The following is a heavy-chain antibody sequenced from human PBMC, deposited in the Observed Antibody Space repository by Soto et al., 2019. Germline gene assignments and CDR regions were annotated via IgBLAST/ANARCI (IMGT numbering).Heavy chain of an antibody. J-gene: IGHJ5*02. CDR2: IYYSGST. Sequence: SETLSLTCTVSGGSISSSSYYWGWIRQPPGKGLEWIGSIYYSGSTYYNPSLKSRVTISVDTSKNQFSLKLSSVTAADTAVYYCARHEQPAATSQNYNWFDPWGQGTLVTVSS. D-gene: IGHD2-2*01. CDR3: ARHEQPAATSQNYNWFDP. V-gene: IGHV4-39*01. CDR1: GGSISSSSYY.